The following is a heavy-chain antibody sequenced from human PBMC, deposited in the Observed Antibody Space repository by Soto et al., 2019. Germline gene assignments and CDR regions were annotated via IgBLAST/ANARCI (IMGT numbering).Heavy chain of an antibody. J-gene: IGHJ6*04. CDR3: ARDDVLCDVRRCYGIPLVV. Sequence: EVQLVESGGGLVQPGGSLRLSCAASGFTVSSKYMTWVRQAPGKGLEWVSLIQSGGTTYYADSVKGRFTISRDTSENTLHLQMDSLRVEDTAVYYCARDDVLCDVRRCYGIPLVVWGKGTTVTVSS. D-gene: IGHD2-15*01. CDR1: GFTVSSKY. CDR2: IQSGGTT. V-gene: IGHV3-66*01.